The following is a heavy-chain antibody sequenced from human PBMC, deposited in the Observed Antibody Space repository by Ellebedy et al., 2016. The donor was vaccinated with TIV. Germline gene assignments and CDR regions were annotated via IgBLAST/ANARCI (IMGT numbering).Heavy chain of an antibody. CDR2: INPDSGGT. CDR3: ARVRGVYVADY. V-gene: IGHV1-2*02. J-gene: IGHJ4*02. D-gene: IGHD3-10*01. Sequence: ASVKVSCKASGYTFTGYYMHWVRQAPGQGLEWMGWINPDSGGTKYVQKFQGRVTMTRDTSVNTAYMELSGLKSDDTAVYYCARVRGVYVADYWGQGTLVTVSS. CDR1: GYTFTGYY.